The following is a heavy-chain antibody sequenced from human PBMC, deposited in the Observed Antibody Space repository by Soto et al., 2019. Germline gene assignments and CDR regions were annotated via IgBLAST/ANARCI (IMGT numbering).Heavy chain of an antibody. Sequence: SETLSLTCAVYGGSFSGYYWSWIRQPPGKGLEWIGEINHSGSTNYNPSLKSRVTISVDTSKNQFSLKLSSVTAADTAVYYCARAHNWNYGWSDPWGQGTLVTVSS. V-gene: IGHV4-34*01. CDR2: INHSGST. CDR3: ARAHNWNYGWSDP. D-gene: IGHD1-7*01. CDR1: GGSFSGYY. J-gene: IGHJ5*02.